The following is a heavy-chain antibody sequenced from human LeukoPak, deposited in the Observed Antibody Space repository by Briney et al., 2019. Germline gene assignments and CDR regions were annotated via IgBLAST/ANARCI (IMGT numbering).Heavy chain of an antibody. Sequence: PGGSLRLSCAASGFTFSSYAMSWVRQAPGKGLEWVSVVSGSGGSTYYADSVKGRFTISRDNSKNTLYLQMNSLRAEDTAVYYCARSIAAANIFDYWGQGTLVTVSS. CDR1: GFTFSSYA. D-gene: IGHD6-13*01. V-gene: IGHV3-23*01. CDR3: ARSIAAANIFDY. CDR2: VSGSGGST. J-gene: IGHJ4*02.